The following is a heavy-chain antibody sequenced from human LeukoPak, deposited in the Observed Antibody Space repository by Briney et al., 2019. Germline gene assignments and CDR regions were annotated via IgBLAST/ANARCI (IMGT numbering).Heavy chain of an antibody. D-gene: IGHD6-13*01. Sequence: PGGSLRLSCAASGFTFSNTAMSWVRRAPGKGLEWVSAISASGDGTFYTDSVKGRFTISRDNSKNTLYLQMNSLRAEDTAVYYCANIAAAGDFDYWGQGTLVTVSS. J-gene: IGHJ4*02. CDR2: ISASGDGT. CDR3: ANIAAAGDFDY. CDR1: GFTFSNTA. V-gene: IGHV3-23*01.